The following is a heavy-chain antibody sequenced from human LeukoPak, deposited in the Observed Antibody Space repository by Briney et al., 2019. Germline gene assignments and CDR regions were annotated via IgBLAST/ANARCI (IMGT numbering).Heavy chain of an antibody. V-gene: IGHV1-2*02. D-gene: IGHD3-10*01. CDR2: INPNSGGT. CDR1: GYTFTGYY. Sequence: ASVKVSCKASGYTFTGYYMHWVRQAPGQGLEWMGWINPNSGGTNYAQKFQGRATMTRDTSISTAYMELSRLRSDDAAVYYCASRIWFGELLFDYWGQGTLVTVSS. J-gene: IGHJ4*02. CDR3: ASRIWFGELLFDY.